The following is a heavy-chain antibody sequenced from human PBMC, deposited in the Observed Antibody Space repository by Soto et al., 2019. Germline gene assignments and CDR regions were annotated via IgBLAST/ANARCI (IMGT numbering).Heavy chain of an antibody. V-gene: IGHV4-34*01. CDR3: ARGEGRLVGTWFDP. D-gene: IGHD5-12*01. J-gene: IGHJ5*02. CDR1: GGSFSRYY. Sequence: SETLSLTCDVYGGSFSRYYWNWIRQPPGKGLEWLGEINHSGSTNYNPSLESRVTISLDTSKTQFSLKLTSVTAADTAVYYCARGEGRLVGTWFDPWDQGTLVTVSS. CDR2: INHSGST.